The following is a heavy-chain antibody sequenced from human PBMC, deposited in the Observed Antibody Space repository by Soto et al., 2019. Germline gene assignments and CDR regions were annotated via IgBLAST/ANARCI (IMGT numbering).Heavy chain of an antibody. CDR3: ARDMVDYYDSSGPSYFDY. J-gene: IGHJ4*02. D-gene: IGHD3-22*01. CDR2: ISYDGSNK. CDR1: GFTFSSYA. V-gene: IGHV3-30-3*01. Sequence: GSLRLSCAASGFTFSSYAMHWVRQAPGKGLEWVAVISYDGSNKYYADSVKGRFTISRDNSKNTLYLQMNSLRAEDTAVYYCARDMVDYYDSSGPSYFDYWGQGTLVTVSS.